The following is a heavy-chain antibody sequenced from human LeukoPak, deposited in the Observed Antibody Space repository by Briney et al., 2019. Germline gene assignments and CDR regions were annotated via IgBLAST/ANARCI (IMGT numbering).Heavy chain of an antibody. Sequence: SETLSLTCAVYGGSFSGYYWSWIRQPPGKGLEWIGEINHSGSTNYNPSLKSRVTISVDTSKNQFSLKLSSVTAADTAVYYCARGNSGSYYDPHFCFDYWGQGTLVTVSS. J-gene: IGHJ4*02. CDR3: ARGNSGSYYDPHFCFDY. CDR2: INHSGST. CDR1: GGSFSGYY. D-gene: IGHD1-26*01. V-gene: IGHV4-34*01.